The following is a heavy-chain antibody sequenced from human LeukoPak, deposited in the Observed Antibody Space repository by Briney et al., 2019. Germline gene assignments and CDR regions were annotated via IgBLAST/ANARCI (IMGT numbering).Heavy chain of an antibody. V-gene: IGHV3-21*01. CDR1: GFTFNNYN. J-gene: IGHJ4*02. D-gene: IGHD5-24*01. CDR2: ITSSGTYI. Sequence: PGGSLRLSCAASGFTFNNYNMNWVRQAPGKALEWVSSITSSGTYIFYADSVKGRFTISRDNARNSVYLQMNSLRAEDTAVYYCAREGDGYNSPIDYWGQGTPVTVSS. CDR3: AREGDGYNSPIDY.